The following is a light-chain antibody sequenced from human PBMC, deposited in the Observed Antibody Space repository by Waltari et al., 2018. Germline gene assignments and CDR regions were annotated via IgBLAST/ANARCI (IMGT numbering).Light chain of an antibody. J-gene: IGLJ3*02. Sequence: SYELTQSPSVSVSPGQTARITCSGDNLGNKYASWYQQRPGQSPILVIYQDDKRPSGIPERFSGSSSGDTATLTISGTQAVDEADYYCQTWGSGAVVFGGGTKVTVL. CDR3: QTWGSGAVV. V-gene: IGLV3-1*01. CDR1: NLGNKY. CDR2: QDD.